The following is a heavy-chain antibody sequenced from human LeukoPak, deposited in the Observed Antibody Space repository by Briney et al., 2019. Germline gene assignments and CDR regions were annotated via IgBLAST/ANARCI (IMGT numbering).Heavy chain of an antibody. Sequence: GGSLRLSCAASGFTFSSYSMNWARQAPGKGLEWVSSISSSSSYIYYADSVKGRFTISRDNAKNSLYLQMNSLRAEDTAVYYCATGYCTSTACYRSRFDYWGQGTLVTVSS. CDR1: GFTFSSYS. D-gene: IGHD2-2*01. CDR2: ISSSSSYI. CDR3: ATGYCTSTACYRSRFDY. V-gene: IGHV3-21*01. J-gene: IGHJ4*02.